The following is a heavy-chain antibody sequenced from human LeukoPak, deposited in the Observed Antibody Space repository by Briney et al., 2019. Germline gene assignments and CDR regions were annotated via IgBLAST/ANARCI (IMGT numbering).Heavy chain of an antibody. CDR1: GGSVSSGDYY. V-gene: IGHV4-61*02. J-gene: IGHJ4*02. CDR3: ARGSVRDFWSGYYRHQPYFDY. D-gene: IGHD3-3*01. Sequence: PSETLSLTCTVSGGSVSSGDYYWSWIRQPAGKGLEWIGRIYTSGSTNYNPSLKSRVTMSVDTSKNQFSLKLSSVTAADTAVYYCARGSVRDFWSGYYRHQPYFDYWGQGTLVTVSS. CDR2: IYTSGST.